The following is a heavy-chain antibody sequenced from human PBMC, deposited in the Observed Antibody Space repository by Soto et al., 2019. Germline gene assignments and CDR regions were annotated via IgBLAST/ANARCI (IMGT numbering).Heavy chain of an antibody. J-gene: IGHJ6*02. CDR3: ARNRGVINNTYYYYGMDV. CDR1: GYSFTSYW. V-gene: IGHV5-51*01. Sequence: GESLKISCKGSGYSFTSYWIGWVRQMPGKGLEWMGIIYPGDSDTRYSPSFQGQVTISADKSISTAYLQWSSLKASDTAMYYCARNRGVINNTYYYYGMDVWGQGTTVTVSS. CDR2: IYPGDSDT. D-gene: IGHD3-10*01.